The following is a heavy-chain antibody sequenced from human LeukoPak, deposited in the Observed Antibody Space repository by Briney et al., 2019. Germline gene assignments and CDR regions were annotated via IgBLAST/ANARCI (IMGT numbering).Heavy chain of an antibody. D-gene: IGHD3-22*01. CDR1: GGSIRSVDYY. CDR2: IYYSGST. J-gene: IGHJ6*02. CDR3: ARDPAAYYYDSSDARDV. Sequence: PSQTLSLTCTVSGGSIRSVDYYWSWIRQPPGKGLEWIGYIYYSGSTYYNPSLKSRVTISVDTSKNQFSLKLSSVTAADTAVYYCARDPAAYYYDSSDARDVWGQGTTVTVSS. V-gene: IGHV4-30-2*01.